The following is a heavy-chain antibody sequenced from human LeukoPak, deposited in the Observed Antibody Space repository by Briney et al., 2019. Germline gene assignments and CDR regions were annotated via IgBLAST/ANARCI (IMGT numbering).Heavy chain of an antibody. V-gene: IGHV4-61*08. CDR1: GGSISNGGYY. CDR3: ARGYGDYAY. CDR2: IYYSGST. J-gene: IGHJ4*02. Sequence: SETLSTTCTVSGGSISNGGYYWSWIRQHPGKGLEWIGYIYYSGSTNYNPSLKSRVTISVDTSKNQFPLKLSSVTAADTAVYYCARGYGDYAYWGQGTLVTVSS. D-gene: IGHD4-17*01.